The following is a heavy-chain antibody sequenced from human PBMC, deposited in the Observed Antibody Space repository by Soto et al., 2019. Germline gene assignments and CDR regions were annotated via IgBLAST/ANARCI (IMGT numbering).Heavy chain of an antibody. J-gene: IGHJ4*02. D-gene: IGHD3-3*01. CDR1: RLTFSPYW. V-gene: IGHV3-7*03. Sequence: EGQLVESGGGLVQAGGSLRLTCESFRLTFSPYWMTWVRQAPGKGLEWVASIKEDGSVKNYADSVKGRFTVSRDNVKRAMFLQMTSVRVHDTAVYFCARDVSSEYASILDVWGRGARVTVSS. CDR2: IKEDGSVK. CDR3: ARDVSSEYASILDV.